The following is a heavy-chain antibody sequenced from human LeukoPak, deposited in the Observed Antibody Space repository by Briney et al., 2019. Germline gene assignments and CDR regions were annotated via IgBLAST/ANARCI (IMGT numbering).Heavy chain of an antibody. D-gene: IGHD2-21*02. CDR3: ARDHTTYCGGDCYSGY. Sequence: GGSLRLSCAASGFTFSSYAMHWVRQAPGKGLEWVAVISYDGSNKYYADSVKGRFTISRDNSKNTLYLQMNSLRAEDTAVYYCARDHTTYCGGDCYSGYWGQGTLATVSS. CDR1: GFTFSSYA. J-gene: IGHJ4*02. V-gene: IGHV3-30-3*01. CDR2: ISYDGSNK.